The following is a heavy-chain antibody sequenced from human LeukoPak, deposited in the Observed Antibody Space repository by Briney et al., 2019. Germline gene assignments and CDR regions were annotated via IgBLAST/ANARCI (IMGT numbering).Heavy chain of an antibody. CDR3: ARGGTIFGVVIIEGFFDY. J-gene: IGHJ4*02. CDR2: INHSGST. Sequence: SETLSLTCTVSGGSISSYYWSWIRQPPGKGLEWIGEINHSGSTNYNPSLKSRVTISVDTSKNQFSLKLSSVTPADTAVYYCARGGTIFGVVIIEGFFDYWGQGTLVTVSS. CDR1: GGSISSYY. V-gene: IGHV4-34*01. D-gene: IGHD3-3*01.